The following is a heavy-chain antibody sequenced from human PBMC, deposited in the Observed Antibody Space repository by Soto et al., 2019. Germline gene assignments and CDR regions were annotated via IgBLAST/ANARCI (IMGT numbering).Heavy chain of an antibody. J-gene: IGHJ4*02. Sequence: EVQLLESGGGWLQLGGSLGLSCAAPESTFSSKPLSWVPRAPGKGLRGVSVISGSANGERTYYANSVKGRFTISRDNSRNTLHLQMNSLRVEDTAVYYCAKTLLSTSWYGLHQYGSQGTLVTVSS. D-gene: IGHD6-13*01. CDR2: ISGSANGERT. V-gene: IGHV3-23*01. CDR3: AKTLLSTSWYGLHQY. CDR1: ESTFSSKP.